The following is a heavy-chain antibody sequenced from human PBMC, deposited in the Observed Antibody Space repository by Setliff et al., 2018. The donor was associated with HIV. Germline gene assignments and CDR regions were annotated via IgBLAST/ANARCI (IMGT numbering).Heavy chain of an antibody. CDR1: GGSISSYY. Sequence: NPSETLSLTCTVSGGSISSYYWSWIRQPPGKGLEWIGYIYYSGSTNYNPSLKSRVTISVDTSKNQFSLKLSSVTAADTAVYYCARGPSGYADWYFDLWGRGTLVTVSS. V-gene: IGHV4-59*01. D-gene: IGHD5-12*01. J-gene: IGHJ2*01. CDR2: IYYSGST. CDR3: ARGPSGYADWYFDL.